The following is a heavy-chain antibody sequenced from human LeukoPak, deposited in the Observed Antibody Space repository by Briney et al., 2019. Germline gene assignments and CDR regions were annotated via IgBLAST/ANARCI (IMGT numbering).Heavy chain of an antibody. D-gene: IGHD2-15*01. J-gene: IGHJ5*02. CDR3: ARVVVDYYRWFDP. CDR2: IYYSGTT. Sequence: PSETKSLTCTVSGDSINNYYWSWIRQPPGKGLEWIGYIYYSGTTNYNPSLKSRVTISVDTSKNQFSLKLSSVTAADTAVYYCARVVVDYYRWFDPWGQGTLVTVSS. CDR1: GDSINNYY. V-gene: IGHV4-59*01.